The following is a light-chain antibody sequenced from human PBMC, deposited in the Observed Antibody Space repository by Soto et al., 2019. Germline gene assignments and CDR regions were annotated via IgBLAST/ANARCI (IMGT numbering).Light chain of an antibody. Sequence: DIQMTQSPTSLSASVGDRVTITCQASQDITNHLNWYQQKPGKAPELLIYEASNLKTGVPSRLSGGGSGTHFTLTISSLQPEDIATYYCQQYGPYLLTFGPGTKVH. CDR3: QQYGPYLLT. J-gene: IGKJ3*01. CDR1: QDITNH. V-gene: IGKV1-33*01. CDR2: EAS.